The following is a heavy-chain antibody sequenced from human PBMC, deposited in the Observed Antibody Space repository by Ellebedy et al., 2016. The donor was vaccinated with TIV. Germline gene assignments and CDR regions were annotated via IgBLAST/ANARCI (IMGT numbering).Heavy chain of an antibody. J-gene: IGHJ4*02. D-gene: IGHD3-10*01. Sequence: ASVKVSXKASRYTFTDYYMHWVRQAPGQGLEWMGWINPNTGGTNYAQKLQGRVTMTRDTSINTAYMELSRLRSDDTAVYYCARGAYYGSGSAPFDYWGLGTLVTVSS. CDR3: ARGAYYGSGSAPFDY. V-gene: IGHV1-2*02. CDR2: INPNTGGT. CDR1: RYTFTDYY.